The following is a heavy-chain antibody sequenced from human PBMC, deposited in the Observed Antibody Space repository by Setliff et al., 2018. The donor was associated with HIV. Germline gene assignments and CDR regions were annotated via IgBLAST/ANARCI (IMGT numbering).Heavy chain of an antibody. J-gene: IGHJ3*02. Sequence: SETLSLTCTVSRGSISRHYWTWIRQPPGKGLEWIGYISHSGKTDYNSSLKNRVTLLVDTSNHQFSLKMTSVTAADTAVYYCARAGDYYDSRNYLTRGPTAFDIWGHGTMVTVSS. CDR3: ARAGDYYDSRNYLTRGPTAFDI. CDR1: RGSISRHY. D-gene: IGHD3-22*01. CDR2: ISHSGKT. V-gene: IGHV4-59*11.